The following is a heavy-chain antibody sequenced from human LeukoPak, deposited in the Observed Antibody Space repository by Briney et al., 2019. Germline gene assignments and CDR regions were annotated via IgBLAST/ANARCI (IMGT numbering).Heavy chain of an antibody. J-gene: IGHJ6*02. CDR1: GFTFCTFA. Sequence: GGSLRLYCEASGFTFCTFAMSWVRQAPGTGLEWVSCFSGSGASTYYADSVKGRFTISRDNSKNTLYLQMNSLRAEDTAVYYCAKFSPTPLLNYYYYGMDVWGQGTTVTVSS. CDR3: AKFSPTPLLNYYYYGMDV. V-gene: IGHV3-23*01. CDR2: FSGSGAST.